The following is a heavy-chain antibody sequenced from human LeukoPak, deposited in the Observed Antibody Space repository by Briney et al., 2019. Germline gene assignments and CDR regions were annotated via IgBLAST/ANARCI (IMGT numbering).Heavy chain of an antibody. CDR1: GYTFNGHH. V-gene: IGHV1-2*02. D-gene: IGHD3-10*01. Sequence: ASVKVSFKASGYTFNGHHIHWVRRAPGQGLEWMGWINPNSGGTNYAQNFQGRVTMTRDTSISTAYMELLRLRSDDTAVYYCARGIYNDHWGQGTLVTVSS. CDR3: ARGIYNDH. CDR2: INPNSGGT. J-gene: IGHJ5*02.